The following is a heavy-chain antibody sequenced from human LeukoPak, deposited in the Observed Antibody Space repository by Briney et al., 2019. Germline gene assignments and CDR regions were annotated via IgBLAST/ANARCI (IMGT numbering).Heavy chain of an antibody. V-gene: IGHV3-23*01. CDR1: GFTFSNYA. J-gene: IGHJ5*02. Sequence: GGSLRLSCAASGFTFSNYAMTWVRQAPGKGLEWVSALSDGGDRTYYADSVKGRFFISRDNSKNTLYLQMNSLRAEDTAVYYCAKEDYANWFDPWGQGTLVTVSS. D-gene: IGHD4-17*01. CDR3: AKEDYANWFDP. CDR2: LSDGGDRT.